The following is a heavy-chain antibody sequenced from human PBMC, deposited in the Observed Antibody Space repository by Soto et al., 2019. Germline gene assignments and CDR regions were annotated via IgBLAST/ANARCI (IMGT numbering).Heavy chain of an antibody. CDR1: GGSISSYY. V-gene: IGHV4-59*01. J-gene: IGHJ5*02. Sequence: SETLSLTCSVSGGSISSYYWSWIRQPPGKGLEWIGYIFYSGRSGSTNYNPSLKSRVTISEDTSKNQFSLKLTSMTAADTAVYYCAKTALGWFDPWGQGTLVTVSS. CDR3: AKTALGWFDP. CDR2: IFYSGRSGST. D-gene: IGHD3-3*02.